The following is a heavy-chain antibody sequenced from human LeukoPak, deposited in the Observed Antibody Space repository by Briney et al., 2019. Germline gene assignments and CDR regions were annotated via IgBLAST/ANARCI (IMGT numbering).Heavy chain of an antibody. CDR3: AIAPIAAAGSFGNWFDP. Sequence: PGESLKISCKGSGYSFTSYWISWVRQMPGKGLEWMGIIYPGDSDTRYSPSFQGQVTISADKSISTAYLQWSSLKASDTAMYYCAIAPIAAAGSFGNWFDPWGQGTLVTVSS. V-gene: IGHV5-51*01. CDR1: GYSFTSYW. J-gene: IGHJ5*02. D-gene: IGHD6-13*01. CDR2: IYPGDSDT.